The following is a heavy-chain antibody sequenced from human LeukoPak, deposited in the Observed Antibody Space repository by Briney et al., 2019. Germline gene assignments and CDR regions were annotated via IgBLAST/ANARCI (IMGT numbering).Heavy chain of an antibody. CDR3: ASGTVALDY. Sequence: PGGSLRLSCAASGFTFSSYAMHWVRQAPGKGLEWVAVISYDGSNKYYADSVKGRFTISRDNSKNTLYLQMNSLRAEDTVVYYCASGTVALDYWGQGTLVTVSS. V-gene: IGHV3-30*04. CDR1: GFTFSSYA. CDR2: ISYDGSNK. D-gene: IGHD4-23*01. J-gene: IGHJ4*02.